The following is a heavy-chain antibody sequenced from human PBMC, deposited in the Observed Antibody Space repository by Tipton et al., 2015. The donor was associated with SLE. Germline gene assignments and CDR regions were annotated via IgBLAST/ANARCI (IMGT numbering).Heavy chain of an antibody. CDR3: AKDSIWSGYYAPFDY. J-gene: IGHJ4*02. V-gene: IGHV3-7*01. CDR2: IKQDGSEK. Sequence: SLRLSCAASGFTFSSYWMSWVRQAPGKGLEWVANIKQDGSEKYYVDSVKGRFTISRDNAKNSLYLQMNSLRAEDTAVYYCAKDSIWSGYYAPFDYWGQGTLVTVSS. CDR1: GFTFSSYW. D-gene: IGHD3-3*01.